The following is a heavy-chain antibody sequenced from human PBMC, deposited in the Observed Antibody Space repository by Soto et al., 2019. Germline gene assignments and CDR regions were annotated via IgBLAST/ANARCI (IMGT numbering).Heavy chain of an antibody. CDR3: ARDSYYDILTGYSRNAFDI. Sequence: ASVKVSCKASGYTFTGCYMHWVLQAPGQGLEWMGWINPNTGGTNYAQKFQGRVTMTRDTSITTAYMELSRLRSDDTAVYYCARDSYYDILTGYSRNAFDIWGQGTMVTVSS. V-gene: IGHV1-2*02. J-gene: IGHJ3*02. CDR2: INPNTGGT. D-gene: IGHD3-9*01. CDR1: GYTFTGCY.